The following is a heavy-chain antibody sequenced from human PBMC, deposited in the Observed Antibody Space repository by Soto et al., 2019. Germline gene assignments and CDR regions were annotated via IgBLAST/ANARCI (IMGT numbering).Heavy chain of an antibody. CDR2: IYSTGNT. J-gene: IGHJ6*02. D-gene: IGHD6-13*01. CDR3: RRSSRYSTDV. CDR1: GGSISSYY. V-gene: IGHV4-4*08. Sequence: SETLSLTCTVSGGSISSYYWSWIRQPPGKGLEWIGSIYSTGNTYYNPSLNSQVTISVDTSKNQFSLNVISVTAADTAVYYCRRSSRYSTDVWGQGTTVTVSS.